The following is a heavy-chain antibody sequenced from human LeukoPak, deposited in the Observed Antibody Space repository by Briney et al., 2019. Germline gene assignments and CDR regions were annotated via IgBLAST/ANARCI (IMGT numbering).Heavy chain of an antibody. CDR1: GFTFSSYW. V-gene: IGHV3-7*01. CDR2: IKGDGSEK. Sequence: GGSLRLSCAVSGFTFSSYWMSWVRQAPGKGLEWVANIKGDGSEKYYVDSVKGRFTISRDNAKNFLYLQVNSLRADDTAVYYCARARLSFTRGIGANYFDYWGQGTPVTASS. D-gene: IGHD2-15*01. CDR3: ARARLSFTRGIGANYFDY. J-gene: IGHJ4*02.